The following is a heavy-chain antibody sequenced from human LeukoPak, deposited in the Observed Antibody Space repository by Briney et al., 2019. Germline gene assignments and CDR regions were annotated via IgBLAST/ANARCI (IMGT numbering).Heavy chain of an antibody. V-gene: IGHV4-38-2*01. CDR1: GYSTSSGYY. Sequence: SETLSLTCAVSGYSTSSGYYWGWIRQPPGKGLEWIGSIYHSGSTYYNPSLKSRVTISVDTSKNQFSLKLSSVTAADTAVYYCASQRGDFWSGYSYNWFDPWGQGTLVTVSS. CDR3: ASQRGDFWSGYSYNWFDP. CDR2: IYHSGST. J-gene: IGHJ5*02. D-gene: IGHD3-3*01.